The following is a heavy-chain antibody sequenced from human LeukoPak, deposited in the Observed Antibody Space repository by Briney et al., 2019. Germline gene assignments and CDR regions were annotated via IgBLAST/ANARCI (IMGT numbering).Heavy chain of an antibody. CDR1: GFTVTSYG. CDR2: ISCRGGST. Sequence: PGRSLRLSCAASGFTVTSYGMGSASQPPGNGLEWLLAISCRGGSTYKADSVKGRFTIYRDNSKNTLYLQMNSQTAEDTAVYYCAKDKYYGFGSYYAYFDYWGRETRDSVSS. CDR3: AKDKYYGFGSYYAYFDY. D-gene: IGHD3-10*01. V-gene: IGHV3-23*01. J-gene: IGHJ4*02.